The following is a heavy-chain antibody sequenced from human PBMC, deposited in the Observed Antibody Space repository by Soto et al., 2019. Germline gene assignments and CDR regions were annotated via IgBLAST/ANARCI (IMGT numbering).Heavy chain of an antibody. V-gene: IGHV3-11*01. Sequence: QVQLVESGGGLVKPGGSLRLSCAASGFTFSDYYMSWIRQAPGKGLEWVSYISSSGSTIYYADSVMGRFTISMENDKNLLYLQMKILRDEDTAMYYCARVDPLAKSWGRVSLVTVSS. CDR2: ISSSGSTI. J-gene: IGHJ5*02. D-gene: IGHD2-2*03. CDR1: GFTFSDYY. CDR3: ARVDPLAKS.